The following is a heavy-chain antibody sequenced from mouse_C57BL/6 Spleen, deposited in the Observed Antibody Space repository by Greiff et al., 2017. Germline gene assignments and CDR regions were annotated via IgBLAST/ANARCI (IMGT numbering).Heavy chain of an antibody. CDR2: INPNNGGT. CDR1: GYTFTDYY. CDR3: AKYNASSYRYFDV. D-gene: IGHD1-1*01. V-gene: IGHV1-26*01. J-gene: IGHJ1*03. Sequence: VQLQQSGPELVKPGASVKISCKASGYTFTDYYMNWVKQSHGKSLEWIGDINPNNGGTSYNQKFKGKATLTVDKSSSTAYMELRSLTSEDSAVYFYAKYNASSYRYFDVWGTGTTVTVSS.